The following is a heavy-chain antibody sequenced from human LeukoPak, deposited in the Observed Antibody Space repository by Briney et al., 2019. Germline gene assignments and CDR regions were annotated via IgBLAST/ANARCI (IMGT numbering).Heavy chain of an antibody. CDR1: GGSISSYY. Sequence: SETLSLTCTVSGGSISSYYWSWIRQPAGKGLEWIGRIYTSGSTNYNPSLKSRVTMSVDTAKNQFSLKMSSVTAAATAVYYCERGPLYYYDSSGYRSSLDLFDYWGQGTLVTVYS. V-gene: IGHV4-4*07. D-gene: IGHD3-22*01. CDR3: ERGPLYYYDSSGYRSSLDLFDY. CDR2: IYTSGST. J-gene: IGHJ4*02.